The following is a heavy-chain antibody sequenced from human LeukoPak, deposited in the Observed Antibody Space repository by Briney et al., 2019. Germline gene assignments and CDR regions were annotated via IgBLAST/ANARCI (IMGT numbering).Heavy chain of an antibody. CDR3: AKDRGIVVVPTLFDY. V-gene: IGHV3-23*01. Sequence: PGGSLRLSCAASGFTFSGSTMSWVRQAPGKGLEWVSGISGSGGTTRHAASVKGRFTISRDNSKNTLYLQMNSLRAEDTAVYYCAKDRGIVVVPTLFDYWGQGTLVTVSS. J-gene: IGHJ4*02. CDR1: GFTFSGST. D-gene: IGHD2-2*01. CDR2: ISGSGGTT.